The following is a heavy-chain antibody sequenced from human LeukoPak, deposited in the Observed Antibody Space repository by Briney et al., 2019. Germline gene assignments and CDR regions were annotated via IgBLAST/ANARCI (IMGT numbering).Heavy chain of an antibody. D-gene: IGHD3-10*01. CDR3: ARDPRRFDFDD. J-gene: IGHJ4*02. Sequence: GGSLRLSCAASGFTFSSYWMHWVRQAPGKGLVWVSRINSDGSSTSYADSVRGRFTISRDNAKNTLYLQMNSLRAEDTAVYYCARDPRRFDFDDWGQGTLVTVSS. V-gene: IGHV3-74*01. CDR2: INSDGSST. CDR1: GFTFSSYW.